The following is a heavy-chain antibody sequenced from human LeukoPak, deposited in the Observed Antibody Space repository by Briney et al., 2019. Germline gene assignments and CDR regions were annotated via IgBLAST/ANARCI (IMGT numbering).Heavy chain of an antibody. CDR1: GYTFTGYY. CDR2: INPNSGGT. V-gene: IGHV1-2*04. Sequence: ASVKVSCKASGYTFTGYYMHWVRQAPGQGLEWMGWINPNSGGTNYAQKFQGWVTMTRDTSISTAYMELSRLRSDDTAVYYCAREIGYCSGGSCPRFDYWGQGTLVTVSS. CDR3: AREIGYCSGGSCPRFDY. D-gene: IGHD2-15*01. J-gene: IGHJ4*02.